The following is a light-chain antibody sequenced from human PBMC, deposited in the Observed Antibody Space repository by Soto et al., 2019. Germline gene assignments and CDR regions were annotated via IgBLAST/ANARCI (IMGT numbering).Light chain of an antibody. CDR2: RNN. V-gene: IGLV1-47*01. CDR3: AAWNDGLSGFV. J-gene: IGLJ1*01. CDR1: SSDIGSNA. Sequence: QSVLTQPPSTSRTPGQRVTISCSVSSSDIGSNAVYWYQQLPGTAPKLLIYRNNQRPSGVPDRFSGTKSGTSASLAIRGLRSEDEADYYCAAWNDGLSGFVFGTGAKVTVL.